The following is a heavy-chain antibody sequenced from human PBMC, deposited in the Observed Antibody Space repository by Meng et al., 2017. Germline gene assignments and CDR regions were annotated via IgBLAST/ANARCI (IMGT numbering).Heavy chain of an antibody. J-gene: IGHJ4*02. Sequence: QRVQAGGEGKKSGASVKGSCQASGYTFTGYYMHWVRQAPGKGLEWMGWINPNSGGTNYAQKFQGRVTMTRDTSISTAYMELSRLRSDDTAVYYCARHWFGESEISWGQGTLVTVSS. CDR2: INPNSGGT. CDR1: GYTFTGYY. D-gene: IGHD3-10*01. CDR3: ARHWFGESEIS. V-gene: IGHV1-2*02.